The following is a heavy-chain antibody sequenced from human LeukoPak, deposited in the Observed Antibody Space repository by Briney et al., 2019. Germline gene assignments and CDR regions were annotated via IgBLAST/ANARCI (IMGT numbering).Heavy chain of an antibody. CDR1: GFTFSDYY. V-gene: IGHV3-11*04. Sequence: PGGSLRLSCAASGFTFSDYYMSWIRQAPGKGLEWVSYISNSGSAIYYADSVKGRFTISRDNAKNSLYLQMNSLRAEDTAVYYRARQVPFYYDSSGPFASWGQGTLVIVSS. J-gene: IGHJ4*02. CDR2: ISNSGSAI. D-gene: IGHD3-22*01. CDR3: ARQVPFYYDSSGPFAS.